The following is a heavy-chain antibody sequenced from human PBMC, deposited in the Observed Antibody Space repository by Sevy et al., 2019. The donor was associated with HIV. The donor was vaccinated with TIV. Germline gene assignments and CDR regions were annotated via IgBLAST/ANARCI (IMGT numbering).Heavy chain of an antibody. D-gene: IGHD5-12*01. V-gene: IGHV3-23*01. Sequence: GSLRLSCAGSGFTFSSYAMSLGRQAPGEGLGGGPAISGSGGCTYYAGSGKGRFTISRDNSKNTLYLQMNSLRAEDTAVYYCAKDRRDIVATITGFDYWGQGTLVTVSS. J-gene: IGHJ4*02. CDR2: ISGSGGCT. CDR3: AKDRRDIVATITGFDY. CDR1: GFTFSSYA.